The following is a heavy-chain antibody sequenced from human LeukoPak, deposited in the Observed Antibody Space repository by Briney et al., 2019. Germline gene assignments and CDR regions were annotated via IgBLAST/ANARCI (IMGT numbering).Heavy chain of an antibody. CDR2: ISGDGGST. D-gene: IGHD3-10*01. CDR1: GFIFDDYA. CDR3: AKDPTLNYYGSGSPLDY. J-gene: IGHJ4*02. V-gene: IGHV3-43*02. Sequence: GGSLRLSCAASGFIFDDYAMHWVRHAPGKGLEWVSLISGDGGSTYYADSVKGRFTISRDNSKNSLYLQMNSPRTEDTALYYCAKDPTLNYYGSGSPLDYWGQGTLVTVSS.